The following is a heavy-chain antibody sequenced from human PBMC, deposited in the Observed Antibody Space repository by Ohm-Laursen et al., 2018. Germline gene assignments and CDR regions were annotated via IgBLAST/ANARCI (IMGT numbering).Heavy chain of an antibody. Sequence: PDTLSLTCTVSGDSISTYYWSWIRQPPGKGLEWIGYIHSSGSTSYSPSLKSRVTISVDTSKNQFSLRVRSLTAADTAVYYCARLSDSSSASWGQGTLVTVSS. D-gene: IGHD2/OR15-2a*01. V-gene: IGHV4-4*08. CDR3: ARLSDSSSAS. J-gene: IGHJ5*01. CDR1: GDSISTYY. CDR2: IHSSGST.